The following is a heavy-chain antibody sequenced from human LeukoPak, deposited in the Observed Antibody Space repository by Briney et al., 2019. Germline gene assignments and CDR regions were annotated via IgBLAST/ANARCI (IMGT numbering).Heavy chain of an antibody. CDR1: GFTFSSYA. V-gene: IGHV3-30-3*01. Sequence: GGSLRLSCAASGFTFSSYAMHWVRQAPGKGLEWVAVISYDGSNKYYADSVKGRFTISRDNSKNTLYLQMNSLRAEDTAVYYCARDNLLGRYHYYYMDVWGKGTTVTVSS. D-gene: IGHD2-15*01. CDR2: ISYDGSNK. CDR3: ARDNLLGRYHYYYMDV. J-gene: IGHJ6*03.